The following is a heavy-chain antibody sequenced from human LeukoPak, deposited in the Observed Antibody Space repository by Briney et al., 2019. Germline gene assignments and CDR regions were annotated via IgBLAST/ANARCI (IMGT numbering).Heavy chain of an antibody. J-gene: IGHJ3*02. CDR2: INPNSGGT. V-gene: IGHV1-2*02. Sequence: ASVKVSCKASGYTFTGYYMHWVRQAPGQGLEWMGWINPNSGGTNYAQKFQGRVTMTRDTSISTAYMELSRLRSDDTAVYYCARVPYSSSSVAFDIWGQGTMVTVSS. D-gene: IGHD6-6*01. CDR3: ARVPYSSSSVAFDI. CDR1: GYTFTGYY.